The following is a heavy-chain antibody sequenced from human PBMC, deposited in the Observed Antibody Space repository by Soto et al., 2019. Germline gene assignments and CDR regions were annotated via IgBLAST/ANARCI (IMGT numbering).Heavy chain of an antibody. V-gene: IGHV4-39*01. CDR2: MYYSGST. CDR3: ARHADSGSYSRAFDI. Sequence: QLQLQESGPGLVKPSETLSLTCTVSVGSISSGSYYWGWIRQPPGKGLEWIGSMYYSGSTYYNPSPKSRVTVSVDAANNQFSLILRSVTATDTAVDYCARHADSGSYSRAFDIWGQGTMVTVSS. D-gene: IGHD1-26*01. CDR1: VGSISSGSYY. J-gene: IGHJ3*02.